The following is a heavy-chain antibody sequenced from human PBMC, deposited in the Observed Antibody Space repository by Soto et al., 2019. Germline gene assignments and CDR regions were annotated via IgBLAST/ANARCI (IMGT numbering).Heavy chain of an antibody. D-gene: IGHD6-13*01. V-gene: IGHV3-48*02. CDR2: INDRSSAI. J-gene: IGHJ4*02. CDR3: GRDRRWAIDF. CDR1: GFSLSNYG. Sequence: GGSLRLSGAASGFSLSNYGMNWVRQAPGRGLEWVSHINDRSSAIYYADSVKGRFTISRDNAKSSLYLQINSLRDEDTAIYYCGRDRRWAIDFFGQGTLVPLSP.